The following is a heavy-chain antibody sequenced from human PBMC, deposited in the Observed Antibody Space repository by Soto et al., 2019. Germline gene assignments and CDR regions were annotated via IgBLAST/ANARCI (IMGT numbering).Heavy chain of an antibody. D-gene: IGHD1-26*01. Sequence: QVQLQESGPGLVKPSDTLSLTCAVSGYSISSSNWWGWIRQPPGKGLEWIGYIYYSGTTYYNPSLKSRVTMSVDTSKNQFSLNLTSVTAVDTAVYYWARREIQGPIDYWGQGTLVTVSS. J-gene: IGHJ4*02. CDR3: ARREIQGPIDY. V-gene: IGHV4-28*01. CDR1: GYSISSSNW. CDR2: IYYSGTT.